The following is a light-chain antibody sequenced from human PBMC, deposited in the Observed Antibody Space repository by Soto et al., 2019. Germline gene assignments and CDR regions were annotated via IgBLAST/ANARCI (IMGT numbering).Light chain of an antibody. Sequence: QSVLTQPPSVSGAPGQRVTISCTGTSSNIGAGQDVHWYRQLPGAAPKFLISDSNNRASGVPERFSVSKSGASASLAITGLRAEDEGDYFCQSYGTSLSGLYVFGTGTKVSVL. CDR2: DSN. CDR1: SSNIGAGQD. J-gene: IGLJ1*01. V-gene: IGLV1-40*01. CDR3: QSYGTSLSGLYV.